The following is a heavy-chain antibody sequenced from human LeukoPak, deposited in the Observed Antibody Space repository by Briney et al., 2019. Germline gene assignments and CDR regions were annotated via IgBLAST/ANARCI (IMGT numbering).Heavy chain of an antibody. CDR2: IGGSGRTT. Sequence: GGSLRLSCAASGFTLSSYAMSWVRQAPGKGREWVSGIGGSGRTTYYADSVKGRFTLSRDNSKNTMYLQMNSLRAEDTAVYYCARCGTSRCWFDPWGQGTLVTVSS. CDR1: GFTLSSYA. CDR3: ARCGTSRCWFDP. D-gene: IGHD2-2*01. V-gene: IGHV3-23*01. J-gene: IGHJ5*02.